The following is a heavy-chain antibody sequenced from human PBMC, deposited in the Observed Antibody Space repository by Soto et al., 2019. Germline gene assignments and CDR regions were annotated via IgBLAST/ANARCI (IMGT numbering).Heavy chain of an antibody. J-gene: IGHJ3*02. D-gene: IGHD3-22*01. CDR2: IYPGDSDA. Sequence: GESLKISCKGSGYSFPTYWLAWVRQMPGKGLEWMGIIYPGDSDARYSPSFQGQVTMSADKSINTAYLQWSSLKASDTAMYFCSINSGIHYYYDSSGSADVLDIWGQRTMVTV. CDR3: SINSGIHYYYDSSGSADVLDI. V-gene: IGHV5-51*01. CDR1: GYSFPTYW.